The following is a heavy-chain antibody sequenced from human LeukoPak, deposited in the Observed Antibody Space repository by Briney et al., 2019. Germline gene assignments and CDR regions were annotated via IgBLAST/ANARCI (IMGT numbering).Heavy chain of an antibody. CDR1: GYTFTGYY. D-gene: IGHD5-18*01. Sequence: ASVKVSCKASGYTFTGYYMHWVRQAPGQGLEWMGWINPNSGGTNYAQKFQGRATMTRDTSISTAYMELSRLRSDDTAVYYCAIRPRGYSYGRLDYWGQGTLVTVSS. J-gene: IGHJ4*02. V-gene: IGHV1-2*02. CDR3: AIRPRGYSYGRLDY. CDR2: INPNSGGT.